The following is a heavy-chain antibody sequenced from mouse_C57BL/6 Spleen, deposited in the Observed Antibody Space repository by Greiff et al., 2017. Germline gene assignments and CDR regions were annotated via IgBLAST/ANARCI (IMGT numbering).Heavy chain of an antibody. J-gene: IGHJ2*01. Sequence: EVMLVESGGGLVKPGGSLKLSCAASGFTFSSYAMSWVRQTPEKRLEWVATISDGGSYTYYPDNVKGRFTISRDNAKNNLYLQMSHLKSEDTAMYYCARDREYYGSSYLDYWGQGTTLTVSS. CDR1: GFTFSSYA. CDR3: ARDREYYGSSYLDY. CDR2: ISDGGSYT. V-gene: IGHV5-4*01. D-gene: IGHD1-1*01.